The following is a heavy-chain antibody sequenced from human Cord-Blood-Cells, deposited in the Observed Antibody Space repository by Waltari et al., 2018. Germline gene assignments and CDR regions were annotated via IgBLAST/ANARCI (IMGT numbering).Heavy chain of an antibody. CDR2: IIPIFGTA. Sequence: QVQLVQSGAEVKKPGSSVKVSCKASGGTFSSYAISWVRQDPGQGLEWMGGIIPIFGTANYAKKFQGRVTITADKSTSTAYMELSSLRSEDTAVYYCAREGYSSSSWYQLDWFDPWGQGTLVTVSS. V-gene: IGHV1-69*06. D-gene: IGHD6-13*01. CDR1: GGTFSSYA. J-gene: IGHJ5*02. CDR3: AREGYSSSSWYQLDWFDP.